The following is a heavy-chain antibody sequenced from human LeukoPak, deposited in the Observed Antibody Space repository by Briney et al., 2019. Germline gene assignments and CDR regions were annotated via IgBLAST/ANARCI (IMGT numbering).Heavy chain of an antibody. CDR3: ARDRHYYDSSGPTKYYYYYYGMDV. CDR1: GGSFSGYY. J-gene: IGHJ6*02. Sequence: SETLSLTCAVYGGSFSGYYWSWIRQPPGKGLEWIGYIYYSGSTNYNPSLKSRVTISVDTSKNQFSLKLSSVTAADTAVYYCARDRHYYDSSGPTKYYYYYYGMDVWGQGTTVTVSS. D-gene: IGHD3-22*01. V-gene: IGHV4-59*01. CDR2: IYYSGST.